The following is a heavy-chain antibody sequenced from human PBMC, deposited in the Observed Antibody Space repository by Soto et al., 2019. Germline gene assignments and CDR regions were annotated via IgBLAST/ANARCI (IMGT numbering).Heavy chain of an antibody. CDR2: IFHSGST. Sequence: PSETLSPTCAFLCGSIINSNWWTWVRQPPGKGLDWIGEIFHSGSTNYNSSLMGRVTISVDKANNQFSLKLSSVTAADTAVYYCARRPIVGAAIWGQGTLVTVSS. V-gene: IGHV4-4*02. J-gene: IGHJ4*02. CDR1: CGSIINSNW. CDR3: ARRPIVGAAI. D-gene: IGHD1-26*01.